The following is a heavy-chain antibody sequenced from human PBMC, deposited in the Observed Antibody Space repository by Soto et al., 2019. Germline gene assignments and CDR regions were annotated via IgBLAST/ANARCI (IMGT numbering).Heavy chain of an antibody. Sequence: PGGSLRLSCAASGFTFSSYAMSWVRQTPGKGLEWVSTLSGSGGTTYYADSVKGQFTISRDNSKSTLYLQMNSLRAEDTAVYYCARFDYSNYDDYYYGMDVWGQGTTVTVSS. D-gene: IGHD4-4*01. J-gene: IGHJ6*02. CDR3: ARFDYSNYDDYYYGMDV. CDR2: LSGSGGTT. V-gene: IGHV3-23*01. CDR1: GFTFSSYA.